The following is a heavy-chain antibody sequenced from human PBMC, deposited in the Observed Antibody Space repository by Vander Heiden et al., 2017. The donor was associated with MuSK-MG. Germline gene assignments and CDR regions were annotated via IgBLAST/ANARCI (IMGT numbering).Heavy chain of an antibody. J-gene: IGHJ4*02. CDR3: ARDYYDSSGYLFDY. CDR1: RVTCRRCS. D-gene: IGHD3-22*01. Sequence: ELQLVESGGGLAQPGGSLRLSCAAPRVTCRRCSMNWVCQAPGKGLEWVSYISSSSSNIYYAYPVKGRYTISRDNAKNSLYLQMNSLRAEDTAVYYCARDYYDSSGYLFDYWGQGTLVTVSS. V-gene: IGHV3-48*04. CDR2: ISSSSSNI.